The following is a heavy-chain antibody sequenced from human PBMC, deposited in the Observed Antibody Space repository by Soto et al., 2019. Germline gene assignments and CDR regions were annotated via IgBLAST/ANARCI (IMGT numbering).Heavy chain of an antibody. CDR2: IGYDGSNK. Sequence: QVQLVESGGGVVQPGRSLRLSCAASGFTFSSYGMHWVRQAPGKGLEWVAVIGYDGSNKYYADSVKGRFTISRDNSKNTQYLQMNSLRAEDTAVYYCARDRDRLYYFDYWGQGTMVTVSS. J-gene: IGHJ4*02. D-gene: IGHD3-10*01. V-gene: IGHV3-33*01. CDR1: GFTFSSYG. CDR3: ARDRDRLYYFDY.